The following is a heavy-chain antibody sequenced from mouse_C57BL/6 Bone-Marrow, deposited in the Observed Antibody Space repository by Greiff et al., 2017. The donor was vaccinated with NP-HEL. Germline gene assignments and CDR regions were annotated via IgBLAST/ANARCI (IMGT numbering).Heavy chain of an antibody. Sequence: EVQLQQSGAELVKPGASVKMSCKASGYTFTSYWMHWVKQRPGQGLEWIGAIYPGNSDTSYNQKFKGKAKLTAVTSASTAYMELSSLTNEDSAVYYCTRDGELLRLGYWGQGTTLTVSS. CDR2: IYPGNSDT. J-gene: IGHJ2*01. CDR3: TRDGELLRLGY. V-gene: IGHV1-5*01. D-gene: IGHD1-2*01. CDR1: GYTFTSYW.